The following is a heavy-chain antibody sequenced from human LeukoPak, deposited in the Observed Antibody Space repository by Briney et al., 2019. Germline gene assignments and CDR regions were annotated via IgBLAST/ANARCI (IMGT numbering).Heavy chain of an antibody. V-gene: IGHV4-34*01. CDR3: ARKPRTQYSSGWYTGYYYMDV. CDR2: INHSGST. D-gene: IGHD6-19*01. Sequence: KPSETLSLTCAVYGGSFSGYYWSWIRQPPGKGLEWIGEINHSGSTNYNPSLKSRVTISVDTSKNRFSLKLSSATAADTAVYYCARKPRTQYSSGWYTGYYYMDVWGKGTTVTVSS. CDR1: GGSFSGYY. J-gene: IGHJ6*03.